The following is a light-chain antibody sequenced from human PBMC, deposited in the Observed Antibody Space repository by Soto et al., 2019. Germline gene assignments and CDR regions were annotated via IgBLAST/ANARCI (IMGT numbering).Light chain of an antibody. CDR1: QAIRND. V-gene: IGKV1-6*01. J-gene: IGKJ4*01. Sequence: AIQMTQSPSSLSASVGDRVTITCRASQAIRNDLAWYQQKSGKAPKLLIFAASNLQSGVPSRFSGSGSGTDFTLTISSLQPEDFATYYCLQDYNYPLTFGGGTKVEIK. CDR2: AAS. CDR3: LQDYNYPLT.